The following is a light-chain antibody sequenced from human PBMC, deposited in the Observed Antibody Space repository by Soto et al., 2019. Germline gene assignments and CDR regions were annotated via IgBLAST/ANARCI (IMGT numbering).Light chain of an antibody. V-gene: IGLV2-14*03. CDR1: DSDIGVYNY. CDR3: SSYANYNVV. Sequence: QSALTQPASVSGSPGQSITISCTGTDSDIGVYNYVSWYQQYPGKAPKLMIYDVTNRPSGVSNRFSGSKSGNMASLTISGLQADDEADYYCSSYANYNVVFGGGTQLTVL. J-gene: IGLJ7*01. CDR2: DVT.